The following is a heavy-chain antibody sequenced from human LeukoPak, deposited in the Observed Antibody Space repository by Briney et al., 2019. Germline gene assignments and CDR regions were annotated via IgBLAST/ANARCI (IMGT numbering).Heavy chain of an antibody. Sequence: GGSLRLSCAASGFTFSSYEMNWVRQAPGKGLEWVSYISSSGSTIYYADSVKGRFTISRDNAKNSLYLQMNSLRAEDTAVYYCARGRGYDILTALWNYMDVWGKGTTVTISS. CDR2: ISSSGSTI. CDR1: GFTFSSYE. J-gene: IGHJ6*03. CDR3: ARGRGYDILTALWNYMDV. D-gene: IGHD3-9*01. V-gene: IGHV3-48*03.